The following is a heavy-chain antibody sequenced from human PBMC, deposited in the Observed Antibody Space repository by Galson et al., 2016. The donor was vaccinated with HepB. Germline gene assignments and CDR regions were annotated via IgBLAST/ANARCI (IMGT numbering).Heavy chain of an antibody. CDR2: IYYRGTT. D-gene: IGHD3-3*01. V-gene: IGHV4-39*01. CDR1: GGSIISSSYY. CDR3: ARQLEYDSGPLDH. J-gene: IGHJ4*02. Sequence: SETLSLTCDVSGGSIISSSYYWGWIRQPPGKGLEWIGSIYYRGTTHYNPSLKSRVTISVDTSKNQVSLKLTSVTAADTAVYYCARQLEYDSGPLDHWGQGTLVTVSS.